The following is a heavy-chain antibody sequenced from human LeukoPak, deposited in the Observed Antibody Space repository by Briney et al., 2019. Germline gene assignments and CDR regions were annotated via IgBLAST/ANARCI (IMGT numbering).Heavy chain of an antibody. D-gene: IGHD3-10*01. CDR1: GYTFTGYY. V-gene: IGHV1-46*01. CDR3: ARSTYYYGSGSSNWFDP. Sequence: ASVKVSCKASGYTFTGYYMHWVRQAPGQGLEWMGIINPSGGSTGYAQKFQGRVTMTRDTSTSTVYMELSSLRSEDTAVYYCARSTYYYGSGSSNWFDPWGQGTLVTVSS. CDR2: INPSGGST. J-gene: IGHJ5*02.